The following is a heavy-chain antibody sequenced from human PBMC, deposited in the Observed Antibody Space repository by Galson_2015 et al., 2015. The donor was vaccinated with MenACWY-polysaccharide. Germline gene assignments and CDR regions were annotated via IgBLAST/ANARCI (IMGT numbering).Heavy chain of an antibody. J-gene: IGHJ4*02. D-gene: IGHD2-2*01. CDR1: GFTLSSYW. CDR2: ISTDGSST. CDR3: ARTPSCPSCHFDH. Sequence: SLRLSCAASGFTLSSYWMHWVRQAPGKGLVWVSRISTDGSSTTYADSVKGRFTISRDNAKNTLYLQMNSLRAEDTAVYYCARTPSCPSCHFDHWGQGALVTVSS. V-gene: IGHV3-74*01.